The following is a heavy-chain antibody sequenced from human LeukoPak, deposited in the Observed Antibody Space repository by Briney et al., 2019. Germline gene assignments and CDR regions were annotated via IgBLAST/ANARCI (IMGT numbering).Heavy chain of an antibody. CDR2: IYSSGIT. D-gene: IGHD3-10*01. CDR1: GGSISSYY. J-gene: IGHJ5*02. V-gene: IGHV4-4*07. Sequence: SETLSLTCTVSGGSISSYYWSWIRLPAGKGLEWIGRIYSSGITDYNPSLKSRVTISVGKSKNQFSLKLSSVTAADTAMYYCARGLMVRGGAGFDPWGQGTLVTVSS. CDR3: ARGLMVRGGAGFDP.